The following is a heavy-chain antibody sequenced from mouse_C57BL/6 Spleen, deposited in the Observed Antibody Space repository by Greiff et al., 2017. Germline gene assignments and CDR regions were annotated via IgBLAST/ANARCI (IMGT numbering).Heavy chain of an antibody. J-gene: IGHJ4*01. Sequence: VQLQQPGAELVMPGASVKLSCKASGYTFTSYWMHWVKQRPGQGLEWIGEIDPSDSYTNYNQKFKGKSTLTVDKSSSTAYMQLSSLTSEDSAVYYCAIRRYYAMDYWGQGTSVTVSS. CDR1: GYTFTSYW. CDR3: AIRRYYAMDY. V-gene: IGHV1-69*01. CDR2: IDPSDSYT.